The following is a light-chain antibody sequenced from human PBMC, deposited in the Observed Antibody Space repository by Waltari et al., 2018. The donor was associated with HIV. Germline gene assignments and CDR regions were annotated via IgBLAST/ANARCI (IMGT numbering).Light chain of an antibody. Sequence: DIALTQSPDSLAVSLGERATIYCKSSQSVLSSSDNKNYLTWYQQKPGQPPKVLIYWASTRESGVPDRFSGSGSGTEFTLTISSLQAEDVALYYCQQYYSPISFGQGTRLEIK. V-gene: IGKV4-1*01. CDR3: QQYYSPIS. J-gene: IGKJ5*01. CDR2: WAS. CDR1: QSVLSSSDNKNY.